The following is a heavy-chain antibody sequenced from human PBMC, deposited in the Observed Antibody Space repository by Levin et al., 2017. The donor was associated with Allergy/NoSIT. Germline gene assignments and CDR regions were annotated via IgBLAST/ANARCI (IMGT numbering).Heavy chain of an antibody. Sequence: GSLRLSCTVSGGSVSSGTYYWSWIRQPPGKGLEWIGHFYHSESPQYNPSLKSRVTISVDTPKNQFSLNLPSVTAAGTAVYYCARLGGRGYSVYDRWWFDPWGQGTLVTVSS. CDR3: ARLGGRGYSVYDRWWFDP. D-gene: IGHD5/OR15-5a*01. CDR2: FYHSESP. CDR1: GGSVSSGTYY. J-gene: IGHJ5*02. V-gene: IGHV4-61*01.